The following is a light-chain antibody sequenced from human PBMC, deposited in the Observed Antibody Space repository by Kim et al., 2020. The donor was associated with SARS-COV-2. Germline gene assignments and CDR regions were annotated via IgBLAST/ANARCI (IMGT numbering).Light chain of an antibody. CDR3: QAWDSSTYVV. CDR2: QDS. V-gene: IGLV3-1*01. Sequence: VSQGQTASITCAGGKLGDKYACWYQQKPGQAPVLVIYQDSKRPSGIPERFSGSNSGNTATLTSSGTQAMDEADYYCQAWDSSTYVVFGGGTQLTVL. CDR1: KLGDKY. J-gene: IGLJ2*01.